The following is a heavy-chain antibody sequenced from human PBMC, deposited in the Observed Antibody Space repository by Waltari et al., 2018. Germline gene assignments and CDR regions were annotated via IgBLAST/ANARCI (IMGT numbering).Heavy chain of an antibody. CDR1: GFTVSTKY. V-gene: IGHV3-66*02. J-gene: IGHJ4*02. Sequence: EVQLVESGGGLVQPGGSLRLSCAASGFTVSTKYMSWVRQAPGKGLEWVAVIYAGGTTYYPGSGRGRFTISRDTSKNTVYLQMNSLRPEDTAVYYCAGHGYFGSGSHYFDSWGQGTLVTVSS. CDR2: IYAGGTT. CDR3: AGHGYFGSGSHYFDS. D-gene: IGHD3-10*01.